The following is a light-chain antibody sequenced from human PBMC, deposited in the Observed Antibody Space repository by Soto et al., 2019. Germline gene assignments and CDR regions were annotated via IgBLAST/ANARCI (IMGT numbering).Light chain of an antibody. V-gene: IGKV1-5*01. CDR3: QPYKSYPLT. Sequence: DIHISPSPSPLSASVGERDTLNCRASQSISSWLAWYQQKPGKAPKLLIYDASSLESGVPSRFSGSGSGTEFTLTISSLQPNDFATYYCQPYKSYPLTFGGGTKVDIK. CDR2: DAS. J-gene: IGKJ4*01. CDR1: QSISSW.